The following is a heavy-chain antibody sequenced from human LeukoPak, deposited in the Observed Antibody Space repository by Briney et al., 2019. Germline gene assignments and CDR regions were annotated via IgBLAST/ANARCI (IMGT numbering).Heavy chain of an antibody. J-gene: IGHJ4*02. V-gene: IGHV1-18*01. CDR2: ISAYTGNT. D-gene: IGHD5-18*01. Sequence: GASVKVSCKASGYTFISYAVSWVRQAPGQGLEWMGWISAYTGNTNSAQKFQGRVAMTRNTSKSTAYMELSSLRSEDTAVYYCASFRGYSSWGQGTLVTVSS. CDR1: GYTFISYA. CDR3: ASFRGYSS.